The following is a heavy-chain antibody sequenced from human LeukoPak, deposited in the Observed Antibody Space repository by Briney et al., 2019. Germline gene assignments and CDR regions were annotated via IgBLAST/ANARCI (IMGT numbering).Heavy chain of an antibody. CDR1: GGTFSSYA. D-gene: IGHD3-10*01. J-gene: IGHJ4*02. Sequence: SVKVSCKASGGTFSSYAISWVRQAPGQGLEWMGGIIPIFGTANYAQKFQGRVTITADESTSTAYMELSSLRSEDTAVYYCARRITMVRGVITLDYWGQGTLVTVSS. V-gene: IGHV1-69*13. CDR3: ARRITMVRGVITLDY. CDR2: IIPIFGTA.